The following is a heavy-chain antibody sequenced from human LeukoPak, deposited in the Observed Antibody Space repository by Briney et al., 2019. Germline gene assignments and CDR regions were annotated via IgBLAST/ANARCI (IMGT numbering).Heavy chain of an antibody. CDR2: IYSGGST. V-gene: IGHV3-53*01. CDR1: GFTVSSNY. Sequence: PGGSLRLSCAASGFTVSSNYMSWVRQAPGKGLEWVSAIYSGGSTYYADSVKGRFTISRDNSKNTLYLQMNSLRAEDTPVYYCARDTPCDECPWGQGTLVTVSS. CDR3: ARDTPCDECP. J-gene: IGHJ5*02. D-gene: IGHD2-21*01.